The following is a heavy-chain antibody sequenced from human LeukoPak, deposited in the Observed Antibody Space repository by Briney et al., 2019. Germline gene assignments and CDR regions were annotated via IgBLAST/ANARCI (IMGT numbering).Heavy chain of an antibody. J-gene: IGHJ3*02. CDR1: GSTFSSYW. CDR2: IKSDGSST. D-gene: IGHD6-25*01. Sequence: GGSLRLSCAASGSTFSSYWMHWVRQAPGKGLVWVSRIKSDGSSTSYADSVKGRFTISRDNAKNTLYLQMNSLRAEDTAVYYCARVGARLGAFDIWGQGTMVTVSS. CDR3: ARVGARLGAFDI. V-gene: IGHV3-74*01.